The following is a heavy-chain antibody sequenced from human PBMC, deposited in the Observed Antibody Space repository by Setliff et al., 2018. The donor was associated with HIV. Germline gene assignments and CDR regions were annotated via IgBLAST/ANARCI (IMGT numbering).Heavy chain of an antibody. D-gene: IGHD2-15*01. V-gene: IGHV1-18*04. CDR3: ARERPYCSGGSCYGLNYFDC. CDR2: FDPEDGET. J-gene: IGHJ4*02. Sequence: ASVKVSCKASGYTFSSYGISWVRRAPGQGLEWMGGFDPEDGETIYAQNLQGRVTMTTDTSTSTADMELRSLRSDDTAMYYCARERPYCSGGSCYGLNYFDCWGQGTLVTVSS. CDR1: GYTFSSYG.